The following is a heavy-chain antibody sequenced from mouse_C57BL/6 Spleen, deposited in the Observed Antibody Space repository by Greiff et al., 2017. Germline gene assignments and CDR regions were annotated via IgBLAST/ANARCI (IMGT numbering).Heavy chain of an antibody. J-gene: IGHJ2*01. Sequence: QVQLQQPGAELVMPGASVKLSCKASGYTFTSYWMHWVKQRPGQGLEWIGEIDPSDSYTNYNQKFKGKSTLTVDKSSSTAYMQLSSLTSEDSAVYSCARYGRPVDFDYWGQGTTLTVSS. CDR1: GYTFTSYW. V-gene: IGHV1-69*01. CDR3: ARYGRPVDFDY. D-gene: IGHD1-1*01. CDR2: IDPSDSYT.